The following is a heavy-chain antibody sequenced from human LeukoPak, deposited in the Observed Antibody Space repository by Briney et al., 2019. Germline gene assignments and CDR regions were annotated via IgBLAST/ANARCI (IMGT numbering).Heavy chain of an antibody. CDR2: VHHSGVT. CDR1: DESFSAYY. J-gene: IGHJ5*01. D-gene: IGHD1-14*01. CDR3: AGGAYHPFDP. Sequence: SETLSLTCTVYDESFSAYYWSWIRQPPGKGLEWIGYVHHSGVTRYSSSLKSRVDLSADATKGQFSLKMISLTAADTAVYFCAGGAYHPFDPWGQGTLVTVSS. V-gene: IGHV4-34*09.